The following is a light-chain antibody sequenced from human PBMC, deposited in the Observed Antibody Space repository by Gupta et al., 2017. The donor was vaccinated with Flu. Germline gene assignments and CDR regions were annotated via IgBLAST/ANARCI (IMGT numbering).Light chain of an antibody. V-gene: IGLV1-40*01. Sequence: QSVLTQPPSVSGAPGQRVTISCTGSSSNIGAGYDVHWYPQPPGTAPKPLIYGNSNRPSGVPDRFSGSKSGTSASLAITGLQAEDEADYYCQSYDSSLSGYVVFGGGTKLTVL. CDR1: SSNIGAGYD. J-gene: IGLJ2*01. CDR2: GNS. CDR3: QSYDSSLSGYVV.